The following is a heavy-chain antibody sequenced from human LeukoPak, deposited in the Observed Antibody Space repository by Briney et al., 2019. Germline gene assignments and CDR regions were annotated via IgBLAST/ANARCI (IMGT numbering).Heavy chain of an antibody. CDR1: GGSFSGYY. V-gene: IGHV4-34*01. CDR2: INPSGST. Sequence: KPSETLSLTCAVYGGSFSGYYWSWIRQPPGKGLEWIGEINPSGSTNYNPSLKSRVTISVDTSKNQFSLKLSSVTAADTAVYYCARRSYDFWSGYSYYMDVWGKGTTVTVSS. D-gene: IGHD3-3*01. CDR3: ARRSYDFWSGYSYYMDV. J-gene: IGHJ6*03.